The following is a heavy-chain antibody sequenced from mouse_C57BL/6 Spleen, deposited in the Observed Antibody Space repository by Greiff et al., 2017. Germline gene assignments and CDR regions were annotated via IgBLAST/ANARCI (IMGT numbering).Heavy chain of an antibody. CDR2: ISSGGSYT. V-gene: IGHV5-6*01. D-gene: IGHD2-3*01. CDR1: GFTFSSYG. J-gene: IGHJ2*01. Sequence: EVQLVESGGDLVKPGGSLKLSCAASGFTFSSYGMSWVRQTPDKRLEWVATISSGGSYTYSPDSVKGRFTISRDNAKNTLYLQMSSLKSEDTAMYYCTRHEDGYLHYWGQGTTLTVAS. CDR3: TRHEDGYLHY.